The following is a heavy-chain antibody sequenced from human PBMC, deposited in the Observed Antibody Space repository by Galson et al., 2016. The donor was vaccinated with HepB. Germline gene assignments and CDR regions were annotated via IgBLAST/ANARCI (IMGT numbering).Heavy chain of an antibody. CDR2: ISDSGGST. J-gene: IGHJ3*02. D-gene: IGHD2-2*01. CDR3: AKDRSTTSCSAWHAFDM. V-gene: IGHV3-23*01. CDR1: GFIFSNFA. Sequence: SLRLSCAASGFIFSNFAMSWVRQAPGKGLEWVSPISDSGGSTYHADSVKGRFTISRDNAKNSLCLRMNSLRVEDTGVYYCAKDRSTTSCSAWHAFDMWGQGTLVTVSS.